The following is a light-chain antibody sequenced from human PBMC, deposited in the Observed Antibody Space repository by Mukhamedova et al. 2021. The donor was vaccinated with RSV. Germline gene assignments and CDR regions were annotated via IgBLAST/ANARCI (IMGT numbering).Light chain of an antibody. V-gene: IGKV1-5*03. J-gene: IGKJ1*01. CDR3: QQYNSYYRA. CDR2: KAS. Sequence: WYQRRVHGRAPKLLIYKASSLQSGVPSRFSGSGSGTEFTLTINSLQPDDFRTYYCQQYNSYYRAFGQGTKVEIK.